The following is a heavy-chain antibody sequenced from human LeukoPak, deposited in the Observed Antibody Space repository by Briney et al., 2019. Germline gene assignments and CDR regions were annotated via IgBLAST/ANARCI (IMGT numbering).Heavy chain of an antibody. V-gene: IGHV3-15*01. Sequence: GGSLRLSCAASGFTFSNAWMSWVRQAPGKGLEWVGRIKSKTDGGTTDYAAPVEGRFTISRDDSKNTLYLQMNSLKTEDTAVYYCTAQYYDYVWGSYRYTPFDYWGQGTLVTVSS. CDR1: GFTFSNAW. D-gene: IGHD3-16*02. CDR3: TAQYYDYVWGSYRYTPFDY. CDR2: IKSKTDGGTT. J-gene: IGHJ4*02.